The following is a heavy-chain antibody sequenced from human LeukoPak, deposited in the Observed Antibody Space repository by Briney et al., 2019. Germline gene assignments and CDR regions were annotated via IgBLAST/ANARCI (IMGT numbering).Heavy chain of an antibody. CDR3: ARESYYVSGTYSFSYYYMDV. CDR2: ITHSGST. V-gene: IGHV4-34*01. D-gene: IGHD3-10*01. CDR1: GGSFSDKY. J-gene: IGHJ6*03. Sequence: SETLSLTCAGYGGSFSDKYWSWIRQSPGKGLEWIGEITHSGSTNYNPSLERRLTISLDTSKNQFSLTLYSVTTADTGIYYCARESYYVSGTYSFSYYYMDVWGTGTTVTVSS.